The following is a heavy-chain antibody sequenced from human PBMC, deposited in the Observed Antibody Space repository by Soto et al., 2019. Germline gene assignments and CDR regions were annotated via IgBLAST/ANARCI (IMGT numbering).Heavy chain of an antibody. Sequence: RRLSCAASGFAFNTIAMHWVRQAPGKGLEWVAAIWGDGSTEKYADSVKGRFTISRDNSKNRVYLQMNSLRAEDTAVYFCARSGECSAANCYLRGPFDYWGQGSQVTVS. CDR3: ARSGECSAANCYLRGPFDY. V-gene: IGHV3-33*01. CDR1: GFAFNTIA. D-gene: IGHD2-15*01. J-gene: IGHJ4*02. CDR2: IWGDGSTE.